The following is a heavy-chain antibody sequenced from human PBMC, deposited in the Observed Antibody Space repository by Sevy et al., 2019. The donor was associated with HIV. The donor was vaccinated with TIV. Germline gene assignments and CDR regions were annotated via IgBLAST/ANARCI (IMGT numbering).Heavy chain of an antibody. CDR1: GFTFNTHA. Sequence: GGSLRLSCAASGFTFNTHAMHWVRQAPGKGLEWVALISYDGIIKYYADSVKGRLTISRDNSKNTLSLQMNSLGIEDTAVYYCAREGGYTSAWSPGNYWGQGTLVTVSS. CDR2: ISYDGIIK. CDR3: AREGGYTSAWSPGNY. D-gene: IGHD6-19*01. J-gene: IGHJ4*02. V-gene: IGHV3-30*04.